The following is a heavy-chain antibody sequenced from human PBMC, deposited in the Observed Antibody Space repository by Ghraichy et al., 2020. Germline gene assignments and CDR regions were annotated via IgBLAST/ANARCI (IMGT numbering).Heavy chain of an antibody. D-gene: IGHD1-1*01. CDR2: ISYRGGET. CDR3: AIVYKTDLDY. J-gene: IGHJ4*02. Sequence: GESLNISCAGSGFTIRSYSMSCVRQAPGKGLEWVSAISYRGGETFYADSVKGRFTISRDTSKNTLSLQMDSLRAEDTAVYFCAIVYKTDLDYWGQGTLVTVSS. CDR1: GFTIRSYS. V-gene: IGHV3-23*01.